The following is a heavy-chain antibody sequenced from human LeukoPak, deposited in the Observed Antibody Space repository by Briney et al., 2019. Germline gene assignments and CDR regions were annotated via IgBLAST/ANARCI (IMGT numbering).Heavy chain of an antibody. D-gene: IGHD3-22*01. V-gene: IGHV4-30-2*01. CDR1: GGSISSGGYS. CDR2: IYHSGST. J-gene: IGHJ4*02. Sequence: PSETLSLTCAVSGGSISSGGYSWSWIRQPPGTGLEWIGYIYHSGSTYYNPSLKSRVTISVDRSKNQLSLKLSSVTAADTAVYYCARSDDSSGYSDYWGQGTLVTVSS. CDR3: ARSDDSSGYSDY.